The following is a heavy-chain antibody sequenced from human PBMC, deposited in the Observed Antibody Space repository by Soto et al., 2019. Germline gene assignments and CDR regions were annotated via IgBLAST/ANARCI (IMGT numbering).Heavy chain of an antibody. D-gene: IGHD2-2*01. V-gene: IGHV4-34*01. J-gene: IGHJ4*02. Sequence: SETLSLTCAVYGGSFSGYYWSWIRQPPGKGLEWIGEINHSGSTNYNPSLKSRVTISVDTSKNQFSLKLSSVTAADTAVYYCARGPICSSTSCFPNNHDYWGQGTLVTVSS. CDR1: GGSFSGYY. CDR2: INHSGST. CDR3: ARGPICSSTSCFPNNHDY.